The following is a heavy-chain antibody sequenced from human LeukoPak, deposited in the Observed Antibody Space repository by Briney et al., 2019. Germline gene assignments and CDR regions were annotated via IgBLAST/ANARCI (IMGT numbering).Heavy chain of an antibody. Sequence: SETLSLTCGVSGGSISGTNWWSWVRQPPGQGLEWIGEISLAGQTNYNPSLNGRVTISVDTSKNQFSLKLTSVTAADTAVYYCARDGPGDVGFDYWGQGTLVTVSS. CDR3: ARDGPGDVGFDY. J-gene: IGHJ4*02. CDR2: ISLAGQT. D-gene: IGHD7-27*01. CDR1: GGSISGTNW. V-gene: IGHV4-4*02.